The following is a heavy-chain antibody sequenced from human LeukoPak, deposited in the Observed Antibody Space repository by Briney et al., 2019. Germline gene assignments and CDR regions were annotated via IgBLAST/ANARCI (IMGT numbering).Heavy chain of an antibody. V-gene: IGHV4-30-4*01. CDR1: GGSIRSGDYY. CDR3: ARSRRSSTSCYALYYYYYGMDV. Sequence: SETLSLTCTDSGGSIRSGDYYWSWIRQPPGKGLEWIGYIYYSGSTYYNPSLKSRVTISVDTSKNQFSLKLSSVTAADTAVYYCARSRRSSTSCYALYYYYYGMDVWGQGTTVTVSS. D-gene: IGHD2-2*01. J-gene: IGHJ6*02. CDR2: IYYSGST.